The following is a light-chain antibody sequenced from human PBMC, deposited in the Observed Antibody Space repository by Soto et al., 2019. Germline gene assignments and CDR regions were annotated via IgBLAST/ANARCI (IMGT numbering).Light chain of an antibody. CDR1: SSEVGAYDF. CDR2: EVS. CDR3: SSYTTSSTRV. Sequence: QSVLAQPASVSGSPGQSITISCTGTSSEVGAYDFVSWYQRHPDKAPKLMIYEVSNRPSGVSYRFSGSKSVNTATLTISGLQAEDEADYYCSSYTTSSTRVFGTGTKVTVL. J-gene: IGLJ1*01. V-gene: IGLV2-14*03.